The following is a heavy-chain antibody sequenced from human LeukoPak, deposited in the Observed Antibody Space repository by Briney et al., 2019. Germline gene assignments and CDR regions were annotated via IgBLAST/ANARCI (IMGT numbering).Heavy chain of an antibody. V-gene: IGHV3-7*01. D-gene: IGHD1-20*01. Sequence: GGSLRLSCAASGFTFSSSWMAWVRQAPGKGLEWVANIKGDGSEKFYVDSVKGRFTISRDNTKNSLHPQMSSLRDEDAAVYYCAKWVVVPITGVHYMDVWGKGTTVTVSS. J-gene: IGHJ6*03. CDR1: GFTFSSSW. CDR2: IKGDGSEK. CDR3: AKWVVVPITGVHYMDV.